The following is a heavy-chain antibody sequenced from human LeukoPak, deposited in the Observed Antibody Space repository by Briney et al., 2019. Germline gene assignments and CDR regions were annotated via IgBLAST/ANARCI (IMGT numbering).Heavy chain of an antibody. J-gene: IGHJ5*02. D-gene: IGHD6-19*01. CDR3: ARQSYSSGWYGFDT. CDR1: GFSLSTSGMC. V-gene: IGHV2-70*11. Sequence: SGPTLVNPTQTLTLTCTFSGFSLSTSGMCVTWIRQPPGKALGWLARIDWDDDKYYSTSLKTRLTISKDTSKNQVVLTMTNMDPVDTATYYCARQSYSSGWYGFDTWGQGTLVTVSS. CDR2: IDWDDDK.